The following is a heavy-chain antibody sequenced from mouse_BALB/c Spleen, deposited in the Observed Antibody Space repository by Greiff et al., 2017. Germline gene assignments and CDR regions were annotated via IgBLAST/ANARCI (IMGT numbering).Heavy chain of an antibody. J-gene: IGHJ2*01. Sequence: EVQGVESGGGLVQPGGSLRLSCATSGFTFTDYYMSWVRQPPGKALEWLGFIRNKANGYTTEYSASVKGRFTISRDNSQSILYLQMNTLRAEDSATYYCARCTVVRGYFDYWGQGTTLTVSS. D-gene: IGHD1-1*01. CDR1: GFTFTDYY. V-gene: IGHV7-3*02. CDR3: ARCTVVRGYFDY. CDR2: IRNKANGYTT.